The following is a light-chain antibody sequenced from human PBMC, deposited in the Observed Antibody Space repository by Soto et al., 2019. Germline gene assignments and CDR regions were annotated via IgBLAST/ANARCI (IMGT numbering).Light chain of an antibody. CDR2: VAS. J-gene: IGKJ4*01. V-gene: IGKV3-20*01. Sequence: EIVLTQSPGTLSLSPGERATLSCRASQSVSSSYLAWYQQKPGQAPRLLIYVASSRATGIPGRFSGSGSGTDFTLTISRLEPEDFAVYYCQQYGSSPRLTFGGGTKVDIK. CDR1: QSVSSSY. CDR3: QQYGSSPRLT.